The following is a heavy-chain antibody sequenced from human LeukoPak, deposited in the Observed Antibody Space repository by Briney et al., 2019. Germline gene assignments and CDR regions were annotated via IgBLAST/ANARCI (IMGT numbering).Heavy chain of an antibody. CDR3: ARDYYDPLDYYYMDV. CDR1: GYTFTGYY. CDR2: INPNSGGT. V-gene: IGHV1-2*02. J-gene: IGHJ6*03. Sequence: ASVKASCKASGYTFTGYYMHWVRQAPGQGLEWMGWINPNSGGTNYAQKFQGRVTMTRDTSISTAYMELSRLRSDDTAVYYCARDYYDPLDYYYMDVWGRGTTVTVSS. D-gene: IGHD3-22*01.